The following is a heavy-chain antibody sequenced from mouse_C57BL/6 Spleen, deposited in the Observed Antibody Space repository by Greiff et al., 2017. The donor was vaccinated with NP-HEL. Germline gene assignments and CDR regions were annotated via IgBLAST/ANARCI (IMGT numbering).Heavy chain of an antibody. J-gene: IGHJ2*01. CDR2: ISSGSSTI. Sequence: EVQVVESGGGLVKPGGSLKLSCAASGFTFSDYGMHWVRQAPEKGLEWVAYISSGSSTIYYADTVKGRFTISRDNAKNTLFLQMTSLRSEDTAMYYCARGDYYGSSYVGYWGQGTTLTVSS. V-gene: IGHV5-17*01. D-gene: IGHD1-1*01. CDR1: GFTFSDYG. CDR3: ARGDYYGSSYVGY.